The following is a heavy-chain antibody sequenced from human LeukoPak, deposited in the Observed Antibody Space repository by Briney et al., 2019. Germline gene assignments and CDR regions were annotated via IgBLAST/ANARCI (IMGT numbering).Heavy chain of an antibody. J-gene: IGHJ4*02. CDR2: ISWNSGSI. Sequence: GGSLRLSCAASGFILDDYAMHWVRQAPGKGLEWVSGISWNSGSIGYADSVKGRFTISRDNAKNSLYLQMNSLRAEDTALYYCAKDHFDYWGQGTLVTVSS. CDR1: GFILDDYA. CDR3: AKDHFDY. V-gene: IGHV3-9*01.